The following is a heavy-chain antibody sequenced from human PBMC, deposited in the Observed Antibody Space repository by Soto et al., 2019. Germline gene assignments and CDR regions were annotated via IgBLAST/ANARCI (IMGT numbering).Heavy chain of an antibody. D-gene: IGHD2-2*02. J-gene: IGHJ4*02. CDR2: IYPGDSNT. V-gene: IGHV5-51*01. CDR1: GDSFTNYW. Sequence: PGESLKISCKGSGDSFTNYWIGWVRQMPGKGLEWMGIIYPGDSNTRYSPSFQGQVTISADKSISTAYLQWSSLKASDTAMYYCARQGYCSSTACYTVDYWGQGTLVTVSS. CDR3: ARQGYCSSTACYTVDY.